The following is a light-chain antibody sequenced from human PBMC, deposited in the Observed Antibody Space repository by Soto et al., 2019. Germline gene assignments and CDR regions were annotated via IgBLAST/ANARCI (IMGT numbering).Light chain of an antibody. CDR3: CSYAGSRV. Sequence: QSALTQPASVSGSPGQSITIPCTGTTNDIGTYTYVSWFQQHPGEAPKLMIYEVTNRPSGVSNRFSGSKSGNTASLTISGLQAEDEAHYYCCSYAGSRVFGGGTKLTVL. CDR2: EVT. J-gene: IGLJ3*02. V-gene: IGLV2-14*03. CDR1: TNDIGTYTY.